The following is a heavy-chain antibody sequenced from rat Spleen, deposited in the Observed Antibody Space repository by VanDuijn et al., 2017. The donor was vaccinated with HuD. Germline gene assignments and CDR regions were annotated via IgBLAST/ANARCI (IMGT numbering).Heavy chain of an antibody. CDR1: GFTFNNYD. V-gene: IGHV5-29*01. Sequence: EVQLVESGGDLVQPGGSLKLSCAASGFTFNNYDMAWVRQAPTKGLEWVATISYGDRSGHSSTYYRDSVKGRFTISRDNAKSTLYLQLDSLRSEDTATYYCARHGTLPGVMDAWGQGASVTVSS. CDR2: ISYGDRSGHSST. J-gene: IGHJ4*01. D-gene: IGHD1-4*01. CDR3: ARHGTLPGVMDA.